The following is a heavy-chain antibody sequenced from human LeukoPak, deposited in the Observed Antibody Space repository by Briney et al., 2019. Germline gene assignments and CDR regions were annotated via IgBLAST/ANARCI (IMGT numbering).Heavy chain of an antibody. CDR1: GGSIRSSYYY. CDR3: VRHAYNCDSSGYYYYFDY. CDR2: IYYSGNT. V-gene: IGHV4-39*01. J-gene: IGHJ4*02. D-gene: IGHD3-22*01. Sequence: PSETLSLTCTVSGGSIRSSYYYWGWIRQPPGKGLEWIGSIYYSGNTYDNPSLRSRVTISVDTSKNQFSLKLSSVTAADTALYYCVRHAYNCDSSGYYYYFDYWGQGTLVTVSS.